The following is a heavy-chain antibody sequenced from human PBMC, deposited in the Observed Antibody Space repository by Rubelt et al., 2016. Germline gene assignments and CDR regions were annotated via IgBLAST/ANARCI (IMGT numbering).Heavy chain of an antibody. V-gene: IGHV4-59*01. CDR3: AKNLKSGRSPTKDYYNMDV. J-gene: IGHJ6*03. Sequence: QVQLQQWGAGLLKPSETLALTCSVSGGSISSCSRSSIRQPPGKGLEGMTDPIPMGVPRTTSPSGVRVSKGKGTSKSQFSVRLTSVTAADTAVNYSAKNLKSGRSPTKDYYNMDVWGKGTTVTVSS. CDR2: PIPMGVP. CDR1: GGSISSCS. D-gene: IGHD3-9*01.